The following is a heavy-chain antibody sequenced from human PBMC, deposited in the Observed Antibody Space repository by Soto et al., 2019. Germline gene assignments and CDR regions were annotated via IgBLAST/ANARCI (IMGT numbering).Heavy chain of an antibody. V-gene: IGHV1-3*01. CDR2: INAGNGNT. Sequence: ASVKASCKASGYTFTSYAMHWVRQAPGQRLEWMGWINAGNGNTKYSQKFQGRVTITRDTSASTAYMELSSLRAEDTAVYYCARLVGSSSNYYYGMDVWGQGTTVTVSS. CDR1: GYTFTSYA. CDR3: ARLVGSSSNYYYGMDV. D-gene: IGHD6-6*01. J-gene: IGHJ6*02.